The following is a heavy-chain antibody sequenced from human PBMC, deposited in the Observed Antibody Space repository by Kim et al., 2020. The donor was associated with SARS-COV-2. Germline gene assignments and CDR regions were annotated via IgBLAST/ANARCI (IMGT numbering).Heavy chain of an antibody. Sequence: GGSLRLSCAASGFTFSSYAMSWVRQAPGKGLEWVSSISGSGGSTYYADSVKGRFTISRDNSKNTLYLQMNSLRAEDTAVYYCAKDVEMATITGVYWGQGTLVTVSS. V-gene: IGHV3-23*01. J-gene: IGHJ4*02. CDR1: GFTFSSYA. D-gene: IGHD5-12*01. CDR3: AKDVEMATITGVY. CDR2: ISGSGGST.